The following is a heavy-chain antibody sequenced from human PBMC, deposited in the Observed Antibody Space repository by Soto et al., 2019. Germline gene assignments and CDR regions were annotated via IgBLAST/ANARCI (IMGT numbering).Heavy chain of an antibody. J-gene: IGHJ4*02. Sequence: KPSETLSLTCAVYGGSFSGYYWSWIRQPPGKGLEWIGEINHSGSTNYNPSLKSRVTISVDTSKNQFSLKLSSVTAADTAVYYCARVLRYFDWLLGLFDYWGQGTLVTVSS. CDR2: INHSGST. CDR3: ARVLRYFDWLLGLFDY. D-gene: IGHD3-9*01. V-gene: IGHV4-34*01. CDR1: GGSFSGYY.